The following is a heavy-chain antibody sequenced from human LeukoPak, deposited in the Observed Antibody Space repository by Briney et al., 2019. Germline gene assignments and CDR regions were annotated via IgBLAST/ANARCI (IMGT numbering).Heavy chain of an antibody. CDR3: ARATYYYGSGSLDY. CDR2: IYHSGST. Sequence: SETLSLTCTVSGGSISSGGYYWSWIRQPPGKGLEWIGYIYHSGSTYYNPSLKSRVTISVDRSKNQFSLKLSSVTAADTAVYYCARATYYYGSGSLDYWGQGTLVTVSS. V-gene: IGHV4-30-2*01. CDR1: GGSISSGGYY. D-gene: IGHD3-10*01. J-gene: IGHJ4*02.